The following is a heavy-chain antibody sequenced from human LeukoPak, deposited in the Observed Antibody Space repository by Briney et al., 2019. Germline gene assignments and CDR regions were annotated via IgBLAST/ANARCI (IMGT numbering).Heavy chain of an antibody. CDR3: ARATGATNEFDY. Sequence: GGSLRLSCAASGFTFSSYAMSWVRQAPGKGLEWVSVIYSGGSTYYADSVKGRFTISRDNSKNTLYLQMNSLRAEDTAVYYCARATGATNEFDYWGQGTLVTVSS. D-gene: IGHD1-26*01. V-gene: IGHV3-66*01. J-gene: IGHJ4*02. CDR2: IYSGGST. CDR1: GFTFSSYA.